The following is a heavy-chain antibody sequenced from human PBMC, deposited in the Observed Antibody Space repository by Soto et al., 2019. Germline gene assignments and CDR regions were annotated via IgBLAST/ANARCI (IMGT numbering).Heavy chain of an antibody. CDR2: IVVGSGNT. D-gene: IGHD3-22*01. CDR3: AAKNYYDSSGYVDI. Sequence: GASVKVSCKASGFTFTSSAVQWVRRARGQRLEWIGWIVVGSGNTNYAQKFQERVTITRYMSTSTAYMELSSLRSEDTAVYYCAAKNYYDSSGYVDIWGQGTMVTVSS. CDR1: GFTFTSSA. V-gene: IGHV1-58*01. J-gene: IGHJ3*02.